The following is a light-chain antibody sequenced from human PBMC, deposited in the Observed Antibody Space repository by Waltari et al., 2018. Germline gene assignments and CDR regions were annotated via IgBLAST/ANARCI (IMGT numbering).Light chain of an antibody. CDR2: VNSDGSH. J-gene: IGLJ3*02. CDR3: QTGGHGTWV. CDR1: SGYSSNV. V-gene: IGLV4-69*01. Sequence: LVLTQSPSASASLGASVKLTCTLSSGYSSNVIAWLQQQPGKGPRYLMTVNSDGSHRKGDAIPDRFSASKSGTECQLTISSLQSEDEADYFCQTGGHGTWVFGGGTKLTVL.